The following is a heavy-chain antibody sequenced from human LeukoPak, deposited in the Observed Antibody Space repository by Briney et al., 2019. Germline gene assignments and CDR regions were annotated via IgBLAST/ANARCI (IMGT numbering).Heavy chain of an antibody. D-gene: IGHD3-9*01. Sequence: GGSLRLSCAASGFTFSSYAMSWVRQAPGKGLEWVSAISGSGGSTYYADSVKGRFTISRDNSKNTLYLQMNSLRAEDTAVYYCAKGRTNYDILTGYYPFDYSGQGTLVTVSS. J-gene: IGHJ4*02. CDR2: ISGSGGST. CDR1: GFTFSSYA. V-gene: IGHV3-23*01. CDR3: AKGRTNYDILTGYYPFDY.